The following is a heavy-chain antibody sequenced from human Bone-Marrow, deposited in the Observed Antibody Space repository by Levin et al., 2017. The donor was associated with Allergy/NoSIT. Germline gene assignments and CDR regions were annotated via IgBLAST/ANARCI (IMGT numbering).Heavy chain of an antibody. CDR3: ARGRRGILNGSYTEIFDY. Sequence: SETLSLTCAIYGGSFSGYHWNWIRQPPGKGLEWIGEMKDSGGTNYNPSLKSRVTVSVDTSKNQFSLNVTSVTAADTAVYYCARGRRGILNGSYTEIFDYWGQGTLVTVSS. V-gene: IGHV4-34*01. D-gene: IGHD3-9*01. J-gene: IGHJ4*02. CDR2: MKDSGGT. CDR1: GGSFSGYH.